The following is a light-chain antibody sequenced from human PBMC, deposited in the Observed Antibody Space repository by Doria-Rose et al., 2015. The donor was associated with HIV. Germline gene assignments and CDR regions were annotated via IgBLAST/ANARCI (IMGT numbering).Light chain of an antibody. CDR2: KAS. J-gene: IGKJ2*02. CDR1: QSITRW. CDR3: QQYNSYSPWT. Sequence: DIRVTQSPPTLSASVGDSVTITCRASQSITRWLAWYQQKPGKAPKLLIYKASLLESGVPSRFSGSGSGTEFTLTISSLQPDDFATYYCQQYNSYSPWTFGPGTKPEIK. V-gene: IGKV1-5*03.